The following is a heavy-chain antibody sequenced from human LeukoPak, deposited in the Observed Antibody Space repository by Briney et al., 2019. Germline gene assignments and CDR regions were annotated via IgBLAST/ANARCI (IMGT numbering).Heavy chain of an antibody. V-gene: IGHV3-20*04. CDR2: INWNGGST. D-gene: IGHD1-26*01. CDR1: GFTFDNYG. CDR3: ARGEVGAIPEDAFDI. J-gene: IGHJ3*02. Sequence: GGSLRLSCTASGFTFDNYGMSWVRQAPGKGLEWVSGINWNGGSTRYADSVKGRFTISRDNAKNSLSLQMNSLRAEDTALYYCARGEVGAIPEDAFDIWGQGTMVTVSS.